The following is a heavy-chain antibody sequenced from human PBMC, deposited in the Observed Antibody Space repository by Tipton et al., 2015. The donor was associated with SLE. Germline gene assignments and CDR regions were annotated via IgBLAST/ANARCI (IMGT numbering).Heavy chain of an antibody. V-gene: IGHV3-74*01. CDR3: ARGGSVPGTRHWFDP. Sequence: SLRLSCAASGFTFSSYWMHWVRQAPGKGLVWVSRINSDGSSTSYADSVKGRFTISRDNAKNTLYLQMNSLRAEDTAVYYCARGGSVPGTRHWFDPWGQGTLVTVSS. D-gene: IGHD6-19*01. J-gene: IGHJ5*02. CDR1: GFTFSSYW. CDR2: INSDGSST.